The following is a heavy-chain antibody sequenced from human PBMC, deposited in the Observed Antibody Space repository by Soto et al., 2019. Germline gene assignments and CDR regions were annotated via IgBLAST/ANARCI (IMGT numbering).Heavy chain of an antibody. CDR2: IFYSGDT. V-gene: IGHV4-59*01. Sequence: SETLSLTCTVSGGSISSYYWTWIRQSPGEGLDWFGYIFYSGDTNYNPSLKSRVTISIDTSKKQFYLKLNSVTAADTAVYYCARGFPPWANWGQGALVTVSS. CDR1: GGSISSYY. D-gene: IGHD3-10*01. CDR3: ARGFPPWAN. J-gene: IGHJ4*02.